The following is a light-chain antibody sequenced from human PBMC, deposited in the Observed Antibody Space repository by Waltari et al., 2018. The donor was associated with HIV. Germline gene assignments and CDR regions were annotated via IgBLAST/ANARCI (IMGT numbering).Light chain of an antibody. CDR1: SGHSSYA. CDR2: LKSDGSH. Sequence: QLVLTQSPSASASLGASVKLTCTLSSGHSSYAIAWHQQQPEKGPRYLMNLKSDGSHRKGDGIPDGFSGSSSGAERYLAISSLQSEDKADYYCQTWGTVVFGGGTKLTVL. CDR3: QTWGTVV. J-gene: IGLJ2*01. V-gene: IGLV4-69*01.